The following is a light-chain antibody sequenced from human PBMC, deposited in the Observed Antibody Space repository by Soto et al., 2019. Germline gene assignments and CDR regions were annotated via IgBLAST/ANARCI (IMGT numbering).Light chain of an antibody. Sequence: QSALTQPASVSGSPGQSITISCTGTSSDVGAYTFVSWYQQHPDKVPKLMIFDVSRRPSGVSDRFSGSKSGNTASLTISGLQAEDEADYYCTSYASGSSHVVFGGGTKLTVL. CDR1: SSDVGAYTF. V-gene: IGLV2-14*03. CDR3: TSYASGSSHVV. J-gene: IGLJ2*01. CDR2: DVS.